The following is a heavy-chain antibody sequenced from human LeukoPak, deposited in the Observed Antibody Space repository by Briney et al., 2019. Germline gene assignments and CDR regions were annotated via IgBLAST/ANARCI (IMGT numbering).Heavy chain of an antibody. CDR2: ISSSSSYI. Sequence: GGSLRLSCAASGFTFSSYSMNWVRQAPGKGLEWVSSISSSSSYIYYVDSVKGRFTISRDNAKNSLYLQLNSLRAEDTAVYYCAADGYSSPFDFWGQGTLVTVSS. CDR3: AADGYSSPFDF. V-gene: IGHV3-21*01. J-gene: IGHJ4*02. D-gene: IGHD5-24*01. CDR1: GFTFSSYS.